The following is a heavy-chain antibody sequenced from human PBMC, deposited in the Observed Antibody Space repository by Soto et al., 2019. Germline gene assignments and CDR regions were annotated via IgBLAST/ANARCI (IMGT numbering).Heavy chain of an antibody. V-gene: IGHV3-49*04. D-gene: IGHD2-8*01. CDR1: GFTFGDYA. Sequence: GGSLRLSCTASGFTFGDYAMSWVRQAPGKGLEWVGFIRSKAYGGTTEYAASVKGRFTISRDDSKSIAYLQMNSLKTEDTAVYYCTRGRGYCTNGVCSPHYWGQGTLVTVSS. J-gene: IGHJ4*02. CDR2: IRSKAYGGTT. CDR3: TRGRGYCTNGVCSPHY.